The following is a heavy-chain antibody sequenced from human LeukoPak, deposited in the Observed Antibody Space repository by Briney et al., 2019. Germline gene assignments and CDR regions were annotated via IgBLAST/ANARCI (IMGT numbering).Heavy chain of an antibody. CDR2: IVPILGIT. D-gene: IGHD6-13*01. Sequence: ASVKVSCKASGYTFTGYYMHWVRQAPGQGLEWMGRIVPILGITNYAQKFQGRITITADKSTSTAYMELSSLRSDDTAVYYCANNPTHSSSPLEGAYYYGMDVWGQGTTVTVSS. V-gene: IGHV1-69*02. J-gene: IGHJ6*02. CDR1: GYTFTGYY. CDR3: ANNPTHSSSPLEGAYYYGMDV.